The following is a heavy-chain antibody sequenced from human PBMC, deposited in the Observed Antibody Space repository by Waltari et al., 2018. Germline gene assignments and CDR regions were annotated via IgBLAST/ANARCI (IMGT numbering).Heavy chain of an antibody. CDR3: TRGSPGGITFGGVIAY. D-gene: IGHD3-16*01. J-gene: IGHJ4*02. Sequence: EVQLVESGGGLVQPGRSLRLSCTASGFTFGDYAMSWVRQAPGKGVGGVGFIRSKAYGGTTEYAESVKGRFTISRDDSKSIAYLQMNSLKTEDTAVYYCTRGSPGGITFGGVIAYWGQGTLVTVSS. V-gene: IGHV3-49*04. CDR1: GFTFGDYA. CDR2: IRSKAYGGTT.